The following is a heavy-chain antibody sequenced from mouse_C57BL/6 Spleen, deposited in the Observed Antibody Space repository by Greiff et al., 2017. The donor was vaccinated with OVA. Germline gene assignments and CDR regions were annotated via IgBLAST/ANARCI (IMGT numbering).Heavy chain of an antibody. CDR2: IYPRSGNT. D-gene: IGHD1-1*01. Sequence: VQLQQSGAELARPGASVKLSCKASGYTFTSYGISWVKQRTGQGLEWIGEIYPRSGNTYYNEKFKGKATLTAAKSSSTAYMELRSLTSEDSAVYFGARGYYGSSPEWYFDVWGTGTTVTVSS. CDR1: GYTFTSYG. CDR3: ARGYYGSSPEWYFDV. V-gene: IGHV1-81*01. J-gene: IGHJ1*03.